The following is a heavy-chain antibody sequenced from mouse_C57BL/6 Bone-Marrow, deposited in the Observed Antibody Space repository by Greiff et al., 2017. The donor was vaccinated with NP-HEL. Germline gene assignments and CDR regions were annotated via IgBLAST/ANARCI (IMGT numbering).Heavy chain of an antibody. V-gene: IGHV3-6*01. CDR1: GYSITSGYY. CDR2: ISYDGST. J-gene: IGHJ2*01. CDR3: ARGTGYFYY. Sequence: EVQLQQSGPGLVKPSQSLSLTCSVTGYSITSGYYWNWIRPFPGNQLEWMGYISYDGSTNYHPSLKTRISITRDTSKNPFFLKLTSVTTEDTATYYCARGTGYFYYWGQGTTLTVSS.